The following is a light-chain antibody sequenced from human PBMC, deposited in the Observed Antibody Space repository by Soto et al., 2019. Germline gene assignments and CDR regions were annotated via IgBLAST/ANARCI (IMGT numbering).Light chain of an antibody. CDR1: QSVLYSSNNKNY. CDR3: QQYESTPPT. J-gene: IGKJ2*01. Sequence: DIVMTQSPDSLAVSLGERATINCKSSQSVLYSSNNKNYLAWYQQRPGQPPKLLIYWASTRESGVPDRFSGXXXXXXXTLTITSLQAEDVAVYYCQQYESTPPTFGQGTKLEIK. V-gene: IGKV4-1*01. CDR2: WAS.